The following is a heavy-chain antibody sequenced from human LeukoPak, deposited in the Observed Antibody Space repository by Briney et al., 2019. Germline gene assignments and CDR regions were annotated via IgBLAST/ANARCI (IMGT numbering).Heavy chain of an antibody. D-gene: IGHD6-19*01. Sequence: ASVKVSCKASGGTFSSYAISWVRQAPGQGLEWMGRIIPILGIANYAQKFQGRVTITADKSTSTAYMELSSLRSEDTAVYYCARATIAVGPIDYWGQGTLVTVSS. CDR3: ARATIAVGPIDY. J-gene: IGHJ4*02. CDR1: GGTFSSYA. V-gene: IGHV1-69*04. CDR2: IIPILGIA.